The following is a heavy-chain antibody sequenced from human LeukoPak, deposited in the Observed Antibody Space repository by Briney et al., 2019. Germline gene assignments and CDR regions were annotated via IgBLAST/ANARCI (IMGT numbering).Heavy chain of an antibody. CDR2: ISGSGGST. V-gene: IGHV3-23*01. D-gene: IGHD1-26*01. CDR1: GFTVSSNY. CDR3: AKGRQYSGSYFVFSY. J-gene: IGHJ4*02. Sequence: PGGSLRLSCAASGFTVSSNYMSWVRQAPGKGLEWVSAISGSGGSTYYADSVKGRFTISRDNSKNTLYLQMNSLRAEDTAVYYCAKGRQYSGSYFVFSYWGQGTLVTVSS.